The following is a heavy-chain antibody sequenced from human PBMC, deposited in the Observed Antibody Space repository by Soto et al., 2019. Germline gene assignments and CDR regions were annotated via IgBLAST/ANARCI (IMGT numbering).Heavy chain of an antibody. CDR3: ARVDPRGVAVVRDY. Sequence: ASVKVSCKASGGTFSSYAISWVRQAPGQGLEWMGWISGFNGQTNYALKFQGRVTLTTDTSTSTAYTELRSLRSDDTAVYFCARVDPRGVAVVRDYWGQGTLVTVSS. J-gene: IGHJ4*02. V-gene: IGHV1-18*01. CDR1: GGTFSSYA. CDR2: ISGFNGQT. D-gene: IGHD3-10*01.